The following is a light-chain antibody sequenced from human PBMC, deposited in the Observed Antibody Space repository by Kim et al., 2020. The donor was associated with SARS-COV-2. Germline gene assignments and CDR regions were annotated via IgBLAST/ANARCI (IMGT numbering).Light chain of an antibody. CDR1: QSVRSN. V-gene: IGKV3-15*01. Sequence: SPGETATLSSRASQSVRSNLAWYQQKPGQTPRLLIYGTSTRATGIPARFSGSGSGTEFTLTISSLQSEDFAVYYCQQYNNWPPWTFGQGTKVDIK. CDR3: QQYNNWPPWT. J-gene: IGKJ1*01. CDR2: GTS.